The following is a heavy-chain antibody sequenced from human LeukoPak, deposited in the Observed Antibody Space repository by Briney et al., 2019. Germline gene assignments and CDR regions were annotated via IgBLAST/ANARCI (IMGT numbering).Heavy chain of an antibody. CDR3: ARVGDHYHWYLDL. CDR2: IYSGADT. J-gene: IGHJ2*01. V-gene: IGHV3-53*01. CDR1: GFSVSIKY. D-gene: IGHD3-10*01. Sequence: GGSLTLSCAASGFSVSIKYMNWVRQAPGKGLEWVSIIYSGADTYYADSVKGRFTISRGTSTNTLFLHMNNVRVEDTAVYYCARVGDHYHWYLDLWGRGTLVSVSS.